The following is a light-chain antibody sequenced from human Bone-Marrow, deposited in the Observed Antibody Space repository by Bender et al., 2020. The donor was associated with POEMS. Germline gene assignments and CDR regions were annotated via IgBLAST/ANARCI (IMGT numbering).Light chain of an antibody. J-gene: IGLJ2*01. CDR3: SSYTITSGSYTITSIL. V-gene: IGLV2-18*02. Sequence: RPSGVPDRFSGSKSGNTATLTISGLQAEDEADYYCSSYTITSGSYTITSILFGGGTKVTVL.